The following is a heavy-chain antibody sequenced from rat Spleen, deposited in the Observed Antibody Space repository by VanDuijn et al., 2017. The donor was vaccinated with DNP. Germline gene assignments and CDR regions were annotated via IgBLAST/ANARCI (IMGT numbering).Heavy chain of an antibody. CDR1: GFTFSAYY. Sequence: EVQLVESGGDLVQPGRSLKLFCAASGFTFSAYYLAWVRQAPAKGLEWVAYIGSAAYAPYYGDSVKGRFTISRDNAKSTLYLHMNRLRSEDTATYYGARGGGSSDYGGQGGMVTVSS. J-gene: IGHJ2*01. D-gene: IGHD5-1*01. CDR2: IGSAAYAP. CDR3: ARGGGSSDY. V-gene: IGHV5-22*01.